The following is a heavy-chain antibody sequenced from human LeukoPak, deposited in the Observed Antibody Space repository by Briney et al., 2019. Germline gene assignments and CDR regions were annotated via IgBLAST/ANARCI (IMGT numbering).Heavy chain of an antibody. D-gene: IGHD3-9*01. CDR1: GYTFTSYA. J-gene: IGHJ5*02. V-gene: IGHV7-4-1*02. CDR3: ARDGLTISHHWFDP. Sequence: ASVKVSCKASGYTFTSYAMNWVRQAPGQGLEWMGWINTNTGNPTYAQGFTGRFVFSLDTSVSTAYLQISSLKAEDTAVYYCARDGLTISHHWFDPWGQGTLVTVSS. CDR2: INTNTGNP.